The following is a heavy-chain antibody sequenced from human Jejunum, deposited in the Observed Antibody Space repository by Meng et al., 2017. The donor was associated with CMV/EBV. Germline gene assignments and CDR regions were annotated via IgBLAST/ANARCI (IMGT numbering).Heavy chain of an antibody. CDR2: MNPSRGIT. CDR1: GYTFTSLD. J-gene: IGHJ4*02. Sequence: QVQLVQSGAEVKKPGASVKVSCKASGYTFTSLDINWVRQATGQGPEWMGWMNPSRGITAYAQKFQGRVTMTRDTSIDTAYMEFSSVTSEDTAVYYCANLAQCNGGSCYFDYWGQGTLVTVSS. CDR3: ANLAQCNGGSCYFDY. D-gene: IGHD2-15*01. V-gene: IGHV1-8*01.